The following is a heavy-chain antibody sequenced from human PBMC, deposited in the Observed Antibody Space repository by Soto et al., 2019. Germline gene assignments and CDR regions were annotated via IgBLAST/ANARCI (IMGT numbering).Heavy chain of an antibody. D-gene: IGHD4-17*01. CDR3: ARERKDGEDDQRPFDY. CDR2: IYHSGST. Sequence: SETLSLTCAVSGCSISSSNWWSWVRQPPGKGLEWIGEIYHSGSTNYNPSLKSRVTISVDKSKNQFSLKLSSVTAADTAVYYCARERKDGEDDQRPFDYWGQGTLVTVSS. CDR1: GCSISSSNW. V-gene: IGHV4-4*02. J-gene: IGHJ4*02.